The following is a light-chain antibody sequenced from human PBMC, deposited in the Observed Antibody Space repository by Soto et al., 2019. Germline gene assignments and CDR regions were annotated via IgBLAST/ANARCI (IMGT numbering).Light chain of an antibody. CDR2: GAS. V-gene: IGKV3-20*01. CDR1: QSVSSSY. Sequence: EIVLTQSPGTLSLSPGERATLSCRASQSVSSSYLAWYQQKPGQAPRLLIYGASSRATGIPDRFSGSGSGTDFPLTISSLEAEAFPVYYCQQYGSSPPYPFGQGTKLEIK. J-gene: IGKJ2*01. CDR3: QQYGSSPPYP.